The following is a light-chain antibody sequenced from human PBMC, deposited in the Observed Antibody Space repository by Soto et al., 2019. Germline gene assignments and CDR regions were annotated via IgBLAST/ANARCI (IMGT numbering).Light chain of an antibody. CDR1: QGISSY. V-gene: IGKV1-9*01. CDR3: QQLNSYPRS. J-gene: IGKJ4*01. Sequence: IQLTQSPSSLSASVGDRVTITCRASQGISSYLAWYQQKPGKAPKLLIYAASTLQSGVPSRFSGSGSGTDFTLTISSLQPEDFATYYCQQLNSYPRSFVGGTKVEIK. CDR2: AAS.